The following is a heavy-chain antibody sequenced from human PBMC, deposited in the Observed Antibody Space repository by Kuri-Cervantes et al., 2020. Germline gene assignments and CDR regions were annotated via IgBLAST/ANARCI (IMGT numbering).Heavy chain of an antibody. J-gene: IGHJ4*02. Sequence: ASLKNFCKALGYTFTSYEINWVRQDPGQGLEWMGWINPNSGGTNYTQRFQGRVTMTRDTSISTAYMELSRLRSDDTAVYYCARVRVGATHFDYWGQGTLVTVSS. CDR1: GYTFTSYE. V-gene: IGHV1-2*02. CDR3: ARVRVGATHFDY. CDR2: INPNSGGT. D-gene: IGHD1-26*01.